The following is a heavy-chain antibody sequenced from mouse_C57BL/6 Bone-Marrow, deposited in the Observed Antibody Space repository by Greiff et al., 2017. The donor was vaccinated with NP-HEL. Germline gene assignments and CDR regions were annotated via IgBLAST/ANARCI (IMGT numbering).Heavy chain of an antibody. CDR3: ARKMGY. CDR2: IYPGSGNT. Sequence: QVQLQQSGAELVRPGASVKLSCKASGYTFTDYYINWVKQRPGQGLEWIARIYPGSGNTYYNEKFKGKATLTAEKSSSTAYMQLSSLTSEDSAVYFCARKMGYWGQGTTLTVSS. J-gene: IGHJ2*01. D-gene: IGHD2-3*01. V-gene: IGHV1-76*01. CDR1: GYTFTDYY.